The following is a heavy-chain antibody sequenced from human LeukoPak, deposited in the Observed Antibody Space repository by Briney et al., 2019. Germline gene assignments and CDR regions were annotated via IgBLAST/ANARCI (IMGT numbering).Heavy chain of an antibody. J-gene: IGHJ5*02. CDR3: AKAAYGSGSYWVWFDP. CDR2: ISGSGGST. V-gene: IGHV3-23*01. Sequence: GGSLRLSCAASGFTFSSYAMSWVRQAPGKGLEWVSAISGSGGSTYHADSVKGRFTISRDNSKNTLYLQMNSLRAEDTAVYYCAKAAYGSGSYWVWFDPWGQGTLVTVSS. CDR1: GFTFSSYA. D-gene: IGHD3-10*01.